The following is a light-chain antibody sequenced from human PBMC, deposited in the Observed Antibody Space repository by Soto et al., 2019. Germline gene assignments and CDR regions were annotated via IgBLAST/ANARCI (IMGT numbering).Light chain of an antibody. Sequence: SVLTQPPSASGTPGQRVTISCSGSSSNIGSNYVYWYQQLPGTAPKLLIYSNNQRPSGVPDRFSGSRSGTSASLAISGLRSEDEADYYCAAWDDSLSGEVFGGGTQLTVL. CDR3: AAWDDSLSGEV. CDR1: SSNIGSNY. V-gene: IGLV1-47*02. CDR2: SNN. J-gene: IGLJ3*02.